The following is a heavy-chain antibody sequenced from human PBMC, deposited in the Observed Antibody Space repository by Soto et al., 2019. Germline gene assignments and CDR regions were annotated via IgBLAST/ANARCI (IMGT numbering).Heavy chain of an antibody. CDR1: GGAFSSYA. CDR3: AIVARDRDYGMDV. D-gene: IGHD5-12*01. Sequence: SVKVSCKASGGAFSSYAISWVRQAPGQGLEWMGGIIPIFGTANYAQKFQGRVTITADESTSTAYMGLSSLRSEDTAVYYCAIVARDRDYGMDVWGQGTTVTVSS. CDR2: IIPIFGTA. J-gene: IGHJ6*02. V-gene: IGHV1-69*13.